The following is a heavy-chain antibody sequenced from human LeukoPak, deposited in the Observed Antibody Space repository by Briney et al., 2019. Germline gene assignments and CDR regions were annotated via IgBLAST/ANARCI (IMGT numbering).Heavy chain of an antibody. D-gene: IGHD6-19*01. CDR2: IKQDGSEK. CDR1: GFTFSSYE. CDR3: ASDSSGWRGYY. V-gene: IGHV3-7*01. J-gene: IGHJ4*02. Sequence: PGGSLRLSCAASGFTFSSYEMNWVRQAPGKGLEWVANIKQDGSEKYYVDSVKGRFTISRDNAKNSLYLQMNSLRAEDTAVYYCASDSSGWRGYYWGQGTLVTVSS.